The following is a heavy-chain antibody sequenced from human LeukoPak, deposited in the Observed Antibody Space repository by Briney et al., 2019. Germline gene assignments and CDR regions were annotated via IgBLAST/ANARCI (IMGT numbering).Heavy chain of an antibody. CDR1: GGSFSGYY. V-gene: IGHV4-34*01. CDR3: ARGWLQYSEYFQH. D-gene: IGHD5-24*01. CDR2: INHSGSP. J-gene: IGHJ1*01. Sequence: SETLSLTCAVYGGSFSGYYWSWIRQPPGKGLEWIGEINHSGSPNSNPSLKSRVTISVDTSKNQFSLKLSSVTAADTAVYYCARGWLQYSEYFQHWGQGTLVTVSS.